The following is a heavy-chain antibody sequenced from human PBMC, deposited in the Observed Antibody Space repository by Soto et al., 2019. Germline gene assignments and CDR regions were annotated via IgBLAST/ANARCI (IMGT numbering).Heavy chain of an antibody. CDR1: GFTFSSYW. V-gene: IGHV3-74*01. Sequence: GGSLRLYCAASGFTFSSYWMHWVRQAPGKGLVWVSRIKGDVTIANYADFVKGRFTISRDNAKNTLYLQIDSLRAEDTAVYYCARGIPGHYGFDVWGQGTMVTVSS. J-gene: IGHJ3*01. D-gene: IGHD1-1*01. CDR3: ARGIPGHYGFDV. CDR2: IKGDVTIA.